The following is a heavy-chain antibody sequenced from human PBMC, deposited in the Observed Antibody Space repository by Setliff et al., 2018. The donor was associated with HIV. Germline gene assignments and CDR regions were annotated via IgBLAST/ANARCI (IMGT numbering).Heavy chain of an antibody. CDR2: INTSGST. J-gene: IGHJ5*02. Sequence: PSETLSLTCTVSGDSISTGSYYWSWVRQPAGRGLEWIGRINTSGSTNYNPSLKSRVTISVDKSQNQFSLKLSSVTAADTAVYYCARDFKRYNSPCRFDPWGQGTLVTVSS. V-gene: IGHV4-61*02. CDR3: ARDFKRYNSPCRFDP. D-gene: IGHD6-13*01. CDR1: GDSISTGSYY.